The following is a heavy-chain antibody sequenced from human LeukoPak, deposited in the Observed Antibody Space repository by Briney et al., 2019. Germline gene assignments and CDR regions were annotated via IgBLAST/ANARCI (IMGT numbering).Heavy chain of an antibody. Sequence: PGGSLRLSCAASGFTFSSYGMSWVRQAPGKGLEWVSAISGRGGSTYYADSVKGRFTISRDNSKNTLYRQMNSHSAEDTGVYYCARDRGGGHMDVWGKGTTVTISS. CDR2: ISGRGGST. J-gene: IGHJ6*03. CDR1: GFTFSSYG. CDR3: ARDRGGGHMDV. V-gene: IGHV3-23*01. D-gene: IGHD2-15*01.